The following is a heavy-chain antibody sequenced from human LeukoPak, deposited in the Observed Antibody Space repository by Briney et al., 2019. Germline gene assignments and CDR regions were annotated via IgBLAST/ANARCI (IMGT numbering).Heavy chain of an antibody. V-gene: IGHV1-18*01. CDR1: GYTFTSYG. D-gene: IGHD1-1*01. CDR3: ATQTERRYYYYMDV. J-gene: IGHJ6*03. Sequence: ASVKVSCKASGYTFTSYGISWVRQAPGQGLEWMGWISAYNGNTNYAQKLQGRVTMTTDTSTSTAYMELRSLRSDDTAVYYCATQTERRYYYYMDVWGKGTTVTVSS. CDR2: ISAYNGNT.